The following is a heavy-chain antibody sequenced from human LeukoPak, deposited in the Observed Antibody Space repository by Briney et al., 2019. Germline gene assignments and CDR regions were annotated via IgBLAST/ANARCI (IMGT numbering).Heavy chain of an antibody. Sequence: SETLSLTCTVSGGSISSYYWSWIRQPPGKGLEWIGYIYYSGSTNYNPSLKSRVTISVDTSKNQFSLKLSSVTAADPAVYYCATSEYSSSWYWFDPWGQGTLVTVSS. V-gene: IGHV4-59*01. CDR1: GGSISSYY. CDR2: IYYSGST. D-gene: IGHD6-13*01. CDR3: ATSEYSSSWYWFDP. J-gene: IGHJ5*02.